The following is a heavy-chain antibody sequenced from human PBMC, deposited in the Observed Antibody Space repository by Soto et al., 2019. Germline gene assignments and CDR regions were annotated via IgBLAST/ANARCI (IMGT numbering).Heavy chain of an antibody. CDR2: ISGSGGST. J-gene: IGHJ4*02. Sequence: PGGSLRLSCAASGITFSNYAMTWVRQAPGKGLEWVSAISGSGGSTYYADSVKGRFTISRDNSKNTLYLQMNSLRAEDTAVYYCAKGSQLRFLEWLPKSYYFDYWGQGTLVTVSS. CDR3: AKGSQLRFLEWLPKSYYFDY. CDR1: GITFSNYA. V-gene: IGHV3-23*01. D-gene: IGHD3-3*01.